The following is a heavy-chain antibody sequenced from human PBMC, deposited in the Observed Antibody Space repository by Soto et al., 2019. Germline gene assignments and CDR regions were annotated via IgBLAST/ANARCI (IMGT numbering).Heavy chain of an antibody. D-gene: IGHD5-12*01. J-gene: IGHJ6*02. V-gene: IGHV1-69*12. CDR2: IIPIFDTA. Sequence: QVQLVQSGAEVKKPGSSVKVSCKASGGTFSSYAISWVRQAPGQGLEWMGGIIPIFDTANYAQKFQGRVTITADESTSTAYMELSSLRSEDTAVYYCARDLEMATIGPLDYYYGMDVWGQGTTVTVSS. CDR1: GGTFSSYA. CDR3: ARDLEMATIGPLDYYYGMDV.